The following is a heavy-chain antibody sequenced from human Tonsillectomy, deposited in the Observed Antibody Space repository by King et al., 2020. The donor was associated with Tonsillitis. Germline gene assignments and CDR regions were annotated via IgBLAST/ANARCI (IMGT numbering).Heavy chain of an antibody. CDR1: GFTFSRYG. CDR3: ARDPRPPSALQPYHYFYYYMDV. Sequence: HVQLVESGGSVVRPGRSLRLSCAASGFTFSRYGMHWVRQAPGKGLEWVAVISYDGSNKYYTDSVEGRFTISRDNSKNTLSLEMNSLRAEDAAWYYGARDPRPPSALQPYHYFYYYMDVWGKGTTVTVSS. V-gene: IGHV3-30*03. D-gene: IGHD2-15*01. J-gene: IGHJ6*03. CDR2: ISYDGSNK.